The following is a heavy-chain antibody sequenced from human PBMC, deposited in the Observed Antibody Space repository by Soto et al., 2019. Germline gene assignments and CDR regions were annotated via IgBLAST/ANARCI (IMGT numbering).Heavy chain of an antibody. D-gene: IGHD3-3*01. V-gene: IGHV3-30*18. CDR1: GFSFSVFG. CDR3: AKDKVPYFDYWSRQRWFDP. CDR2: ISNDGSKR. Sequence: GGSLRLSCVASGFSFSVFGMHWVRQFPGKGLEWVAVISNDGSKRYYIDSVEGRFTISRDDSKSTLYLQMDSLRVDDTAVYYCAKDKVPYFDYWSRQRWFDPWGRGTPVTVSS. J-gene: IGHJ5*02.